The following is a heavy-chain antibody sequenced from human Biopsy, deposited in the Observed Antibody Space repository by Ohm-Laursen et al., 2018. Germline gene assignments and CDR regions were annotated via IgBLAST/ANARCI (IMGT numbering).Heavy chain of an antibody. CDR2: INRSGTT. CDR1: GDSISSSTYY. V-gene: IGHV4-30-2*01. Sequence: SQTLSLTCSVSGDSISSSTYYWTWIRQPPGKGLEWIGEINRSGTTNYNPSLKSRVTISIDRSKNQFSVSLSAVTAADTAVYYCARGWGEIPTVLIPAAMDVWGRGTTVTVSS. D-gene: IGHD2-2*01. J-gene: IGHJ6*02. CDR3: ARGWGEIPTVLIPAAMDV.